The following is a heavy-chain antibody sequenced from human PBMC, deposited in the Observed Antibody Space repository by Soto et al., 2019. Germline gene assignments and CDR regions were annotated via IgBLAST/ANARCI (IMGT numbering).Heavy chain of an antibody. CDR3: ATNISRIPAAHQVR. V-gene: IGHV1-69*13. Sequence: SVKVSCKASGGTFSSYAISWVRQAPGQGREWMGGIIPIFGTANYAQKFQGRVTITADESTSTAYMELSSLRSEDTAVYYCATNISRIPAAHQVRWGEAPPFTVS. CDR1: GGTFSSYA. CDR2: IIPIFGTA. D-gene: IGHD6-13*01. J-gene: IGHJ4*02.